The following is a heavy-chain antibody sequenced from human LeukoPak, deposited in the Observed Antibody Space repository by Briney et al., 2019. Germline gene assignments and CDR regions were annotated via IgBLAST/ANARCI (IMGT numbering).Heavy chain of an antibody. Sequence: GGSLRLSCAASGFTFSSYEMNWVRQAPGKGLEWVSYISSSGSTIYYADSVKGRFTISRDNSKSTLFLEINSLRAEDTAVYYCARDARSGYLRPYYMDVWGKGTTVTVSS. CDR1: GFTFSSYE. CDR3: ARDARSGYLRPYYMDV. V-gene: IGHV3-48*03. D-gene: IGHD5-18*01. J-gene: IGHJ6*03. CDR2: ISSSGSTI.